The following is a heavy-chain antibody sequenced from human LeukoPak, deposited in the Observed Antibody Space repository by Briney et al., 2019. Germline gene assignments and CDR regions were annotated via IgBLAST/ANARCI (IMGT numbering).Heavy chain of an antibody. D-gene: IGHD1-26*01. Sequence: SVKVSCKASGGIFSSYAISWVRQAPGQGLEWMGRIIPIFGTANYAQKFQGRVTITTDESTSTAYMELSSLRSEDTAVYYCARAPIVIEVTSWFDPWGQGTLVTVSS. V-gene: IGHV1-69*05. CDR3: ARAPIVIEVTSWFDP. CDR1: GGIFSSYA. CDR2: IIPIFGTA. J-gene: IGHJ5*02.